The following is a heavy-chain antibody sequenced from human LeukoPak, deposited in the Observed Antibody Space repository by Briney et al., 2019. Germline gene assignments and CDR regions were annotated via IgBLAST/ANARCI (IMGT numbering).Heavy chain of an antibody. CDR1: GFTFSSYA. J-gene: IGHJ4*02. V-gene: IGHV3-21*01. CDR3: ARTLLDSSGYYTDVYYFDY. Sequence: GGSLRLSCAASGFTFSSYAMSWVRQAPGKGLEWVSSISSSSSYIYYADSVKGRFTISRDNAKNSLYLQMNSLRAEDTAVYYCARTLLDSSGYYTDVYYFDYWGQGTLVTVSS. CDR2: ISSSSSYI. D-gene: IGHD3-22*01.